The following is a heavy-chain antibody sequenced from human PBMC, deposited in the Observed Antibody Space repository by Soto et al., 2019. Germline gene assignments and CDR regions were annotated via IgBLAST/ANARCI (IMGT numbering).Heavy chain of an antibody. J-gene: IGHJ4*02. CDR3: VRAGACGGGACSSDYFQY. V-gene: IGHV3-72*01. CDR2: TRNKPNSYTT. D-gene: IGHD2-15*01. Sequence: EVQLVESGGGLVQPGGSLRLSCVVSGFTFSDHYMDWVRQAPGKGLEWVGRTRNKPNSYTTEYAASVKGRFTISRDVSKNSLYLQMNSLKTEDTAVYYCVRAGACGGGACSSDYFQYWGQGTLVTVSS. CDR1: GFTFSDHY.